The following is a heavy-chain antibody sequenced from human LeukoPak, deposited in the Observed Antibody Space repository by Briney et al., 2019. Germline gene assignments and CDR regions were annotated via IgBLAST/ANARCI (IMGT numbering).Heavy chain of an antibody. D-gene: IGHD5-12*01. CDR3: AKDSTDSGYPFDY. J-gene: IGHJ4*02. V-gene: IGHV3-30*18. Sequence: GRSLRLSCTASGFTFSSYGMHWVRQAPGKGLEWVALISYDGSNKYYADSVKGRFTISRDNSKHTLYLQMNSLRAEDTAVFYCAKDSTDSGYPFDYWGQGTLVTVSS. CDR1: GFTFSSYG. CDR2: ISYDGSNK.